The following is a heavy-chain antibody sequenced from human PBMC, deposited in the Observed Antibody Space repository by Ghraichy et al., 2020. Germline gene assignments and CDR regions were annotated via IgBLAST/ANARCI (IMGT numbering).Heavy chain of an antibody. D-gene: IGHD3-10*01. CDR1: GGSISSYY. CDR3: ARGGYYYYYMDV. CDR2: IYYSGST. V-gene: IGHV4-59*01. J-gene: IGHJ6*03. Sequence: GSLRLSCTVSGGSISSYYWSWIRQPPGKGLEWIGYIYYSGSTNYNPSLKSRVTISVDTSKNQFSLKLSSVTAADTAVYYCARGGYYYYYMDVWGKGTTVTVSS.